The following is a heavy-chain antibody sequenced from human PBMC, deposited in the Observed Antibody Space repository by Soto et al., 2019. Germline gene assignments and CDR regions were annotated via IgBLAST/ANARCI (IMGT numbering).Heavy chain of an antibody. D-gene: IGHD3-10*01. CDR2: MNPNSGNT. CDR3: ARRSPPMVRGVIISPYGMDV. J-gene: IGHJ6*02. CDR1: GYTFTSYG. Sequence: GASVKVSCKASGYTFTSYGISWVRQATGQGLEWMGWMNPNSGNTGYAQKFQGRVTMTRNTSISTAYMELSSLRSEDTAVYYCARRSPPMVRGVIISPYGMDVWGQGTTVTVSS. V-gene: IGHV1-8*02.